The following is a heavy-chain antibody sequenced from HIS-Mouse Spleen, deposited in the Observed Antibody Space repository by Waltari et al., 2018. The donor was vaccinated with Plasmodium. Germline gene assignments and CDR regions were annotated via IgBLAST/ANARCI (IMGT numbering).Heavy chain of an antibody. D-gene: IGHD6-13*01. Sequence: EVQLVESGGGLVQPGRSLRLSCAASGFTFDDYAMHWVRQAPGKGWECVSGSSWNSGSIGYADSVKGRFTISRDNAKNSLYLQMNSLRAEDTALYYCAKDRATAAAYYFDYWGQGTLVTVSS. CDR1: GFTFDDYA. V-gene: IGHV3-9*01. CDR2: SSWNSGSI. CDR3: AKDRATAAAYYFDY. J-gene: IGHJ4*02.